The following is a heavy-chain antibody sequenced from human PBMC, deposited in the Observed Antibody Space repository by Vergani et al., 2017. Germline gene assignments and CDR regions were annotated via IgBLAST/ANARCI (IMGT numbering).Heavy chain of an antibody. D-gene: IGHD3-9*01. CDR2: ISAYNGNT. V-gene: IGHV1-18*01. CDR1: GYTFTSYG. J-gene: IGHJ4*02. Sequence: QVQLVQSGAEVKKPGASVKVSCKASGYTFTSYGISWVRQAPGQGLEWMGWISAYNGNTNYAQKLQGRVTMTTDTSTSTAYMELRSLRSDDTAVYYCARDLVRYFDVLSPQHFDYWGQGTLVTVSS. CDR3: ARDLVRYFDVLSPQHFDY.